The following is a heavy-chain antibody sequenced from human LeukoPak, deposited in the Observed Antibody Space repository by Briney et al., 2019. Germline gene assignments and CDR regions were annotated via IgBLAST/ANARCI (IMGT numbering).Heavy chain of an antibody. D-gene: IGHD3-3*01. CDR1: GYSFTSYW. Sequence: GESLKISCKGSGYSFTSYWIGWVRQAPGQGLEWMGWINPNSGGTNYAQKFQGRVTMTRDTSISTAYMELSRLRSDDTAVYYCARSPAITIFGVVTQTQFDYWGQGTLVTVSS. J-gene: IGHJ4*02. V-gene: IGHV1-2*02. CDR2: INPNSGGT. CDR3: ARSPAITIFGVVTQTQFDY.